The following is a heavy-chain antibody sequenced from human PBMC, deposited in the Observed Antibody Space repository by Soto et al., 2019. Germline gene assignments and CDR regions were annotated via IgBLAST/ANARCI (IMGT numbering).Heavy chain of an antibody. CDR3: AINADV. CDR2: IYDGVTT. V-gene: IGHV4-59*08. J-gene: IGHJ6*02. Sequence: QVQLQESGPGLVKPSETLSLICTVSGGSFSGHFWSWIRQPPGKRLEWIGNIYDGVTTNYNPSLKSRVTLSVDTSKRQFSLKLSSVTAADTAVYYCAINADVWGQGTTVTVSS. CDR1: GGSFSGHF.